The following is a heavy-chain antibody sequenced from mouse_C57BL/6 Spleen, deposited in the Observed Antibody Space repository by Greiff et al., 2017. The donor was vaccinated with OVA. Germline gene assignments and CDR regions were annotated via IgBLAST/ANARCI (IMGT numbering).Heavy chain of an antibody. CDR2: IYPGSGNT. CDR3: ARGDGNYNYYAMDY. Sequence: QVQLKESGPELVKPGASVKISCKASGYSFTSYYIHWVKQRPGQGLEWIGWIYPGSGNTKYNEKFKGKATLTADTSSSTAYMQLSSLTSEDSAVYYCARGDGNYNYYAMDYWGQGTSVTVSS. J-gene: IGHJ4*01. V-gene: IGHV1-66*01. CDR1: GYSFTSYY. D-gene: IGHD2-1*01.